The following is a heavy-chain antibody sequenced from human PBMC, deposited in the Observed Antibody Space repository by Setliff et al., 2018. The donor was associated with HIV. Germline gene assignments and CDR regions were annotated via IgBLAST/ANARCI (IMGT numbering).Heavy chain of an antibody. Sequence: ASVKVSCKSSGYSFTGYYMHWVRQAPGKGLEWMGWINPKNGDTYYPPKVQGRVTTTSDTSTKTVYLDMSSLRPDDTAMYFCARDRVESLWFGDLNYMDVWGKGTTVTVSS. J-gene: IGHJ6*03. CDR1: GYSFTGYY. CDR3: ARDRVESLWFGDLNYMDV. V-gene: IGHV1-2*02. D-gene: IGHD3-10*01. CDR2: INPKNGDT.